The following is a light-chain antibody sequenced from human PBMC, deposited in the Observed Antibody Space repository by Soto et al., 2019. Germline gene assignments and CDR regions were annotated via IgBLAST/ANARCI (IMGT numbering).Light chain of an antibody. CDR2: DAS. Sequence: ILMTQSPATLSVSPGERATLSCRVSQSVSNNLARYQQKPGQAPRLLIYDASTRATGITARFSGSGSGTEFTLNISGLQSEDFAVYYCQQYNNWPPWTFGQGTKVEIK. J-gene: IGKJ1*01. CDR1: QSVSNN. CDR3: QQYNNWPPWT. V-gene: IGKV3-15*01.